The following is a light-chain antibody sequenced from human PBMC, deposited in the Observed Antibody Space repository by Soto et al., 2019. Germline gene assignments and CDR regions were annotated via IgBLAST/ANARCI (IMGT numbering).Light chain of an antibody. CDR1: RGISSW. CDR3: QQANSFPA. J-gene: IGKJ3*01. Sequence: EIQMTQSPSSVSASVGDRAPITCRPGRGISSWLAWYQQKPGKAPKLLIYAASSLQGGVPSRFSGSGSGTDFTLTISSLQPEDFATYYCQQANSFPAFGPGTKVDTK. CDR2: AAS. V-gene: IGKV1-12*01.